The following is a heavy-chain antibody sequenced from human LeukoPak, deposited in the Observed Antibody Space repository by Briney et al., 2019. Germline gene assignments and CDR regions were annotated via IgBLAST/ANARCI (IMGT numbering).Heavy chain of an antibody. D-gene: IGHD5-24*01. J-gene: IGHJ4*02. Sequence: PGASLRLSCAASGFTFSTYWMSWVRQAPGKGLEWVANIKQDGSEKTYVDSVKGRFTISRDSAQNSLYLQMNSLRAEDTAVYYCARERYGSSYFDSWGQGTLVTVSS. CDR3: ARERYGSSYFDS. CDR1: GFTFSTYW. CDR2: IKQDGSEK. V-gene: IGHV3-7*05.